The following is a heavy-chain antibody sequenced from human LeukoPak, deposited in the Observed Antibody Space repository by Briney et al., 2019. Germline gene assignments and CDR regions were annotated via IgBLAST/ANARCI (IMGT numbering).Heavy chain of an antibody. CDR2: MNHSGST. V-gene: IGHV4-34*01. Sequence: SETLSLTCTVSGGSISSYYWSWIRQPPGKGLEWIGEMNHSGSTNYNPSLKSRVTISVDTSKNQFSLKLTSVTAADTAVYYCARLVIAASSLLHYYYHMDVWGKGTTVTVSS. J-gene: IGHJ6*03. D-gene: IGHD6-13*01. CDR3: ARLVIAASSLLHYYYHMDV. CDR1: GGSISSYY.